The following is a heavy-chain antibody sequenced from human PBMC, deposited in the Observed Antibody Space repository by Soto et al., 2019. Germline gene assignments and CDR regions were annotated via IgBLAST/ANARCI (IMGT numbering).Heavy chain of an antibody. V-gene: IGHV1-24*01. Sequence: ASVKVSCKVSGYTLTELSMHWVRQAPGKGLEWMGGFDPEDGETIYAQKFQGRVTMTEDTSTDTAYMELSSLRSEDTAVYYCATRPPRLRYFDWPPGYWGKGTLVTVSS. J-gene: IGHJ4*02. CDR3: ATRPPRLRYFDWPPGY. D-gene: IGHD3-9*01. CDR2: FDPEDGET. CDR1: GYTLTELS.